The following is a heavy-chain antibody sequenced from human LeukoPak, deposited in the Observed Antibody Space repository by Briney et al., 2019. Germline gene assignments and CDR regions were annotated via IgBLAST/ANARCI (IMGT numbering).Heavy chain of an antibody. V-gene: IGHV4-59*11. D-gene: IGHD3-10*01. J-gene: IGHJ4*02. Sequence: SGNLSLTCTVPGDSIRGHYWSWIRPPPGKGLEWIGYIYHSGSTNYNPSLKSRVTISVDMSKNQFSLKLSSVTAADTAVYYCARDSPLRQLDFWGQGTLVTVSS. CDR3: ARDSPLRQLDF. CDR2: IYHSGST. CDR1: GDSIRGHY.